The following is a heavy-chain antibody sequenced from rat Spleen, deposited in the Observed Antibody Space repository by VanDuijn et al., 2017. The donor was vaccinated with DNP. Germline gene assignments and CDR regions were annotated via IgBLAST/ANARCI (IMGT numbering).Heavy chain of an antibody. CDR2: ITSSGGTT. D-gene: IGHD1-12*02. Sequence: EVQLVESGGGLVQPGRSLKLSCAASGFTFNIYWMTWIRQVPGKGLEWVASITSSGGTTYYSDSVKGRYTISRDNAKNTLYLQMYSLRSEDMATYYCVRPDYYDGSYPHYWGQGVMVTVSS. J-gene: IGHJ2*01. CDR1: GFTFNIYW. CDR3: VRPDYYDGSYPHY. V-gene: IGHV5-31*01.